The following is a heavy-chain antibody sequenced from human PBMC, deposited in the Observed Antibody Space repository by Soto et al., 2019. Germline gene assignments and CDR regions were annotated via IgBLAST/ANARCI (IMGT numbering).Heavy chain of an antibody. CDR1: GYTLSSYS. J-gene: IGHJ4*02. V-gene: IGHV1-3*01. CDR3: AKEIIASVYDY. D-gene: IGHD1-20*01. Sequence: GASVKVSCKASGYTLSSYSLHWVRQAPGQRLEWMGWINGGSGNTQYSQNFQGRVTITRDTSASTVYMDLTSLRSEDTDFYYCAKEIIASVYDYWGQGTLVTVSS. CDR2: INGGSGNT.